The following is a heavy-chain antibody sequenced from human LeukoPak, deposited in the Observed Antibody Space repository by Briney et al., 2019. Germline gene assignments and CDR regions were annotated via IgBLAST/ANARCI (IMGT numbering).Heavy chain of an antibody. CDR2: ISGSGGST. CDR1: GFTFSSYA. CDR3: AKDQPDSGGYGVLAADNWFGP. V-gene: IGHV3-23*01. D-gene: IGHD1-26*01. J-gene: IGHJ5*02. Sequence: GGSLRLSCAASGFTFSSYAMSWVRQAPGKGLEWVSAISGSGGSTYYADSVKGRFTISRDNSKNTLYLQMNSLRAEDTAVYYCAKDQPDSGGYGVLAADNWFGPWGQGTLVTVSS.